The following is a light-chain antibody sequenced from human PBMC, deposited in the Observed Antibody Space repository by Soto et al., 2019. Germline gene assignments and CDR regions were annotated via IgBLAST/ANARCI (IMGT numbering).Light chain of an antibody. J-gene: IGLJ1*01. CDR1: SSDVGNYNY. V-gene: IGLV2-14*01. CDR2: EVS. Sequence: QSALTQPRSVSGSPGQSVTISCTGTSSDVGNYNYVSWYQQHPGKAPKLMIYEVSDRPSGISSRFSGSKSGNTASLTISGLQTEDEADYYCSSYTSSSTLFGTGTKVTVL. CDR3: SSYTSSSTL.